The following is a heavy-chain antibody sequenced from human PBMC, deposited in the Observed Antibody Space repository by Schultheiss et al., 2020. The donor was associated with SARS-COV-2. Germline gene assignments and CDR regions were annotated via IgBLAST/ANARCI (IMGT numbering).Heavy chain of an antibody. D-gene: IGHD2-2*01. CDR2: INHSGST. CDR3: ASTKPRWGYCSSTSCYSHYYYYMDV. V-gene: IGHV4-39*07. CDR1: GGSISSGGYY. Sequence: SETLSLTCTVSGGSISSGGYYWSWIRQPPGKGLEWIGEINHSGSTNYNPSLKSRVTISVDTSKNQFSLKLSSVTAADTAVYYCASTKPRWGYCSSTSCYSHYYYYMDVWGKGTTVTVSS. J-gene: IGHJ6*03.